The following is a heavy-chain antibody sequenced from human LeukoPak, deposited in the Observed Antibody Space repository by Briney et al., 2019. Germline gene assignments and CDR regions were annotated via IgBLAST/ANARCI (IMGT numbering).Heavy chain of an antibody. CDR3: ASKRNDSSGYHFDY. D-gene: IGHD3-22*01. Sequence: SETLSLTCTVSGGSLTSHYWSWVRQLPGKELEWIGYIYYSGTTDYNPSLKSRVTISLDTSRTQFSLKLDSVTAADTAVYCCASKRNDSSGYHFDYWGQGIQVTVSS. CDR1: GGSLTSHY. CDR2: IYYSGTT. V-gene: IGHV4-59*11. J-gene: IGHJ4*02.